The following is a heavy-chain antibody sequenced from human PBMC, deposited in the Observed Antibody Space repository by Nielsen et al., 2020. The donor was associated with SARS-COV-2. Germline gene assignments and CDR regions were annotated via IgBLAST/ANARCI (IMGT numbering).Heavy chain of an antibody. J-gene: IGHJ3*02. Sequence: SVKVSCMASGYTFTSYYMHCVRQAPGQGLEWMGIINPSGGSTSYAQKFQGRVTMTRDTSTSTVYMELSSLRSEDTAVYYCARYPLPRYCSGGSCYVDAFDIWGQGTMVTVSS. CDR1: GYTFTSYY. V-gene: IGHV1-46*01. CDR2: INPSGGST. D-gene: IGHD2-15*01. CDR3: ARYPLPRYCSGGSCYVDAFDI.